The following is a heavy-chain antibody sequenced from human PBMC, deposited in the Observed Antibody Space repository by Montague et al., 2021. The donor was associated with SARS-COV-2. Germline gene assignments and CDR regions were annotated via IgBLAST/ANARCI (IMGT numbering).Heavy chain of an antibody. CDR1: GGSISSSSYY. CDR2: IYYSGST. D-gene: IGHD2-2*01. J-gene: IGHJ5*02. V-gene: IGHV4-39*07. CDR3: ARDGEVVGNWFDP. Sequence: SETRSLTCTVSGGSISSSSYYWGWIRQPPGKGLEWIGSIYYSGSTYYXXXLKSRVTISVDTSKNQFSLKLSSVTAADTAVYYCARDGEVVGNWFDPWGQGTPVTVSS.